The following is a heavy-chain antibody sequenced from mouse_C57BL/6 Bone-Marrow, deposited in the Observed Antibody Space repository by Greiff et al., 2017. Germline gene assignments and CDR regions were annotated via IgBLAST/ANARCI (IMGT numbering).Heavy chain of an antibody. CDR1: GYTFTSYW. V-gene: IGHV1-52*01. D-gene: IGHD1-1*01. Sequence: QVQLQQPGAELVRPGSSVKLSCKASGYTFTSYWMHWVKQRPIQGLEWIGNIDPSDSETHYNQKFKDKATLTVDKSSSTAYMQLSSLTSEDSAVYYCARLPTAGSIYWGQGTTLTVSS. J-gene: IGHJ2*01. CDR3: ARLPTAGSIY. CDR2: IDPSDSET.